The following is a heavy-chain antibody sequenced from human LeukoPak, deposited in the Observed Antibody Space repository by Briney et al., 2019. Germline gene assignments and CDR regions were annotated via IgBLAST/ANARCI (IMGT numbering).Heavy chain of an antibody. CDR1: GGSISSYY. D-gene: IGHD6-13*01. J-gene: IGHJ5*02. Sequence: MPSETLSLTCTVSGGSISSYYWSWLRQPPGKGLEWIGYIYYSGSTNYNPSLKSRVTISVDTSKNQFSLKLSSVTAADTAVYYCASTYSSSWYNWFDPWGQGTLVTVSS. V-gene: IGHV4-59*01. CDR2: IYYSGST. CDR3: ASTYSSSWYNWFDP.